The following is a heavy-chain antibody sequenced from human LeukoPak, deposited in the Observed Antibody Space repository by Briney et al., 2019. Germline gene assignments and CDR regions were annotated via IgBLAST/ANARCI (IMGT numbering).Heavy chain of an antibody. J-gene: IGHJ4*02. CDR3: AKYLAGGWYYIDC. D-gene: IGHD6-19*01. CDR1: GVTFSSNA. CDR2: ITGSGDNT. Sequence: QPGGSPRLSCAASGVTFSSNAMSWVRQAPGKGLEWVSGITGSGDNTYYTESVKGRFTISRDNSKNTLYLEMNSLRAEDTAIYYCAKYLAGGWYYIDCWGQGTLVTVSS. V-gene: IGHV3-23*01.